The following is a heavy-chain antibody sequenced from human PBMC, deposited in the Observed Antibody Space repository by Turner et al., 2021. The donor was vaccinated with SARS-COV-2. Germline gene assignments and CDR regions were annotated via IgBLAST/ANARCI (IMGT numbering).Heavy chain of an antibody. V-gene: IGHV1-24*01. D-gene: IGHD3-9*01. Sequence: QFQRLQSGAEVKKPGASVKVSCKVSGYTLTELSMHWVRKAPGKGLEWMGGFDHEDGETIYAQKFQGRVTMTEDTSTDTAYMEMSSLRSEDTTVYYWAIGGWAIRFFDWLYGMDVWGQGTTVTVSS. CDR1: GYTLTELS. J-gene: IGHJ6*02. CDR2: FDHEDGET. CDR3: AIGGWAIRFFDWLYGMDV.